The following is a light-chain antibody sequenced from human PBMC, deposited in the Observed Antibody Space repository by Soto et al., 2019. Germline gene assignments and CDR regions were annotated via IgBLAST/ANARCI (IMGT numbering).Light chain of an antibody. V-gene: IGKV1-5*01. Sequence: DIQMTQSPSTLSASVGDRVTITCRASQSISSWLAWYQQKPGKAPKLLIYDASSLKSGFPSRFSGSGSGTEFTLTISSLQTDYFATYYCQQYNSYSPTFGKGTKV. CDR3: QQYNSYSPT. CDR2: DAS. J-gene: IGKJ1*01. CDR1: QSISSW.